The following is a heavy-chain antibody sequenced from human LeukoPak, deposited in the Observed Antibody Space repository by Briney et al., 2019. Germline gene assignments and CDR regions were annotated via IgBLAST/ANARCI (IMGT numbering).Heavy chain of an antibody. J-gene: IGHJ4*02. Sequence: GGSLRLSCAASGFTFSSYAMHWVRQAPGKGLEWVSGISWNSGSRGYADSVKGRFTISRDNAKNSLYLQMNSLRAEDTAVYYCARERGATLYWGQGTLVTVSS. CDR2: ISWNSGSR. D-gene: IGHD1-26*01. CDR3: ARERGATLY. V-gene: IGHV3-9*01. CDR1: GFTFSSYA.